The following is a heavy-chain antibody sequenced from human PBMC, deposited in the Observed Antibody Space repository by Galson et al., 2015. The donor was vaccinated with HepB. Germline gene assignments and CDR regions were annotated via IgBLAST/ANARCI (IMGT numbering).Heavy chain of an antibody. CDR1: GGTFSSYA. D-gene: IGHD3-22*01. CDR3: ARGSYYDSSGYECFDY. V-gene: IGHV1-69*10. Sequence: SVKVSCKASGGTFSSYAISWVRQAPGQGLEWMGGIIPILGIANYAQKFQGRVTITADKSTSTAYMELSSLRSEDTAVYYCARGSYYDSSGYECFDYWGQGTLVTVSS. J-gene: IGHJ4*02. CDR2: IIPILGIA.